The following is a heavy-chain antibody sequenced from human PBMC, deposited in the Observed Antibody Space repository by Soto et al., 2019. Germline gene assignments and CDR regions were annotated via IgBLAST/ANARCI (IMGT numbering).Heavy chain of an antibody. D-gene: IGHD3-16*02. CDR2: ISSSGSTI. CDR1: GFTFSSCG. V-gene: IGHV3-48*03. CDR3: ARDLLGELSFNWFDH. Sequence: PXGSRRLSCAASGFTFSSCGISWVRQAPGKGLEWVSYISSSGSTIYYADSVKGRFTISRDNAKNSLYLQMNSLRAEDTAVYYFARDLLGELSFNWFDHRCQGPLVTVSS. J-gene: IGHJ5*02.